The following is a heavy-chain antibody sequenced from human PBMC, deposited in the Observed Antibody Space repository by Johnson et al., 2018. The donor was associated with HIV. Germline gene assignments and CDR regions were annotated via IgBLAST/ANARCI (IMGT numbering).Heavy chain of an antibody. CDR2: ISYDGSNK. CDR1: AFAFSSYV. CDR3: AREKIRAFDI. Sequence: VQLVESGGGVVQPGRSLRLSCAASAFAFSSYVMHWVRQAPGKGLEWVAVISYDGSNKYYADSVKGRFTISRDNSKNTLYLQMNSLRAEDTAVYYCAREKIRAFDIWGQGTMVTVSS. V-gene: IGHV3-30*04. J-gene: IGHJ3*02.